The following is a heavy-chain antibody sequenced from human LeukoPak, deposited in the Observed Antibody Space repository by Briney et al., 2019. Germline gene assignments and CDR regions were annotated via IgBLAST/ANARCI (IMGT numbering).Heavy chain of an antibody. CDR1: GFTFGKYW. CDR2: IKLDGSEK. Sequence: GGSLRLSCVASGFTFGKYWMSWVRQAPGKGLEWVANIKLDGSEKNYVDSVKGRFTISRDNTKNSLYLQMNSLRAEDTAVYYCAKEETTVTTWVDYWGQGTLVTVSS. D-gene: IGHD4-17*01. J-gene: IGHJ4*02. V-gene: IGHV3-7*03. CDR3: AKEETTVTTWVDY.